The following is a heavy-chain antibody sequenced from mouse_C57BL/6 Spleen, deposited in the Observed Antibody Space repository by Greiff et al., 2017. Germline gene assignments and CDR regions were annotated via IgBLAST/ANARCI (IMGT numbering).Heavy chain of an antibody. J-gene: IGHJ3*01. D-gene: IGHD2-13*01. V-gene: IGHV5-9-1*02. Sequence: EVKLQESGEGLVKPGGSLKLSCAASGFTFSSYAMSWVRQTPEKRLEWVAYISSGGDYIYYADTVKGRFTISRDNARNTLYLQMSSLKSEDTAMYYCTRAGDPAWFAYWGQGTLVTVSA. CDR1: GFTFSSYA. CDR2: ISSGGDYI. CDR3: TRAGDPAWFAY.